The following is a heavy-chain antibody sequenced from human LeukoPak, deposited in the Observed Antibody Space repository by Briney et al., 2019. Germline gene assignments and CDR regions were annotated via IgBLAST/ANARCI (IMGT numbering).Heavy chain of an antibody. V-gene: IGHV3-21*01. D-gene: IGHD5-12*01. CDR3: ARDVSQEYSGYDPNWFDP. CDR1: AFTLSSYS. Sequence: GGSLRLSCAASAFTLSSYSMNWVRQAPGKGLEWVSSISSSSSYIYYADSVKGRFTISRDNAKNSLYLQMNSLRAEDTAVYYCARDVSQEYSGYDPNWFDPWGQGTLVTVSS. CDR2: ISSSSSYI. J-gene: IGHJ5*02.